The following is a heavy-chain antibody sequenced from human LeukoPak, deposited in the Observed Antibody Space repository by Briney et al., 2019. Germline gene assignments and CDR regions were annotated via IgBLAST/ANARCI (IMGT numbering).Heavy chain of an antibody. CDR1: GFTFSSYG. V-gene: IGHV3-33*01. Sequence: PGGSLRLSCAASGFTFSSYGMHWVRQAPGKGLEWVAVKWYDGSNKYYADSVKGRFTISRDNSKNTLYLQMNSLRAEDTAVYYCARDHSSGWYSDYFDYWGQGTLVTVSS. CDR3: ARDHSSGWYSDYFDY. J-gene: IGHJ4*02. D-gene: IGHD6-19*01. CDR2: KWYDGSNK.